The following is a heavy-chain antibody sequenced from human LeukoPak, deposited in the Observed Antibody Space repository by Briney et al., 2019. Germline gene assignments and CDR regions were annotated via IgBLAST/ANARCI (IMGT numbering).Heavy chain of an antibody. CDR2: ISSSSSYI. Sequence: GGSLRLSCAASGFTFSSYSMNWVRQAPGKGLEWVSSISSSSSYIYYADSVKGRFTTSRDNAKNSLSLQLNSLRVEDTAVYYCARGHYDVLAASYKWTPDYWGQGTLVPVSS. CDR3: ARGHYDVLAASYKWTPDY. CDR1: GFTFSSYS. D-gene: IGHD3-9*01. J-gene: IGHJ4*02. V-gene: IGHV3-21*01.